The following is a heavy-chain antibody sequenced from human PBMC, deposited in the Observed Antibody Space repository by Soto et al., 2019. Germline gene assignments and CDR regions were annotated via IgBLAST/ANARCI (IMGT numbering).Heavy chain of an antibody. V-gene: IGHV3-13*01. D-gene: IGHD4-17*01. CDR2: IGTAGDT. CDR1: GFTFSSYD. J-gene: IGHJ4*02. CDR3: ARGLEVPNNDYGDYVPYYYFDY. Sequence: PGGSLRLSCAASGFTFSSYDMHWVRQATGKGLEWVPAIGTAGDTYYPGSVKGRFTISRENAKNSLYLQMNSLRAGDTAAYYCARGLEVPNNDYGDYVPYYYFDYWGQGTLVTVSS.